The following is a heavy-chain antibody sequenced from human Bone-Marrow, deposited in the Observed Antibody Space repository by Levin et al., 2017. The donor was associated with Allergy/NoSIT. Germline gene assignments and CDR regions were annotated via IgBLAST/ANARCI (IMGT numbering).Heavy chain of an antibody. J-gene: IGHJ4*02. CDR1: GFTFSSYA. D-gene: IGHD4-17*01. V-gene: IGHV3-23*01. CDR3: AKIAGRMDGDYGSIGDY. Sequence: GESLKISCAASGFTFSSYAMSWVRQAPGKGLEWVSAISGSGGSTYYADSVKGRFTISRDNSKNTLYLQMNSLRAEDTAVYYCAKIAGRMDGDYGSIGDYWGQGTLVTVSS. CDR2: ISGSGGST.